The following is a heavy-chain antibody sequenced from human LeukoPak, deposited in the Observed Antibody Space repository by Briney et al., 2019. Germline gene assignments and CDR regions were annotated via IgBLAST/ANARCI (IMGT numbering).Heavy chain of an antibody. CDR1: GFTFSSYW. Sequence: GGSLRLSCAASGFTFSSYWMHWVRHAPGKGLVWVSRINSDGSSTSYADSVKGRFTISRDNAKNTLYLQMNSLRAEDTAVYYCARVENVVVTVASIDYWGQGTLVTVSS. J-gene: IGHJ4*02. CDR2: INSDGSST. V-gene: IGHV3-74*01. D-gene: IGHD2-21*02. CDR3: ARVENVVVTVASIDY.